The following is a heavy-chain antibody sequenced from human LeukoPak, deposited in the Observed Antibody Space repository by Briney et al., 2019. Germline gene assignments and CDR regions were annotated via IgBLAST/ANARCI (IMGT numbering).Heavy chain of an antibody. CDR1: GFTFSSYS. V-gene: IGHV3-48*04. CDR3: ARHYDILTAPFDY. D-gene: IGHD3-9*01. Sequence: PGGSLRLSCAASGFTFSSYSMNWVRQAPGKGLEWVSYISSSSSTIYYADSVKGRFTISRDNAKNSLYLQMNSLRAEDTAVYYCARHYDILTAPFDYWGQGTLVTVSS. J-gene: IGHJ4*02. CDR2: ISSSSSTI.